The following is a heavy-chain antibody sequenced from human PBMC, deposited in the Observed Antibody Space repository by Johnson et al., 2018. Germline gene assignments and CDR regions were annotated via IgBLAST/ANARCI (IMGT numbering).Heavy chain of an antibody. CDR3: EKAVGSSSTYVMDV. CDR2: ITWYGVST. Sequence: VQLVQSGGVVVQPGGSLRLSCAASGFTFGEYAMHWVRQAPGKGLEWVSLITWYGVSTYYADSVKGRFTISRDNPKNSLYLQMNSLRAEETALCYCEKAVGSSSTYVMDVWGKGTTVIVSS. CDR1: GFTFGEYA. J-gene: IGHJ6*03. V-gene: IGHV3-43D*03. D-gene: IGHD2-2*01.